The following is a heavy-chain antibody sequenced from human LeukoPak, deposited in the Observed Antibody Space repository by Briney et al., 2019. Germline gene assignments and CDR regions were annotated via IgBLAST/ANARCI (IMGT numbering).Heavy chain of an antibody. Sequence: SETLSLTCTVSGDSSSSSSYYWGWIRQPPGKGLEWIGSIFYSGSTYYNPSLKSRVTISVETSQNQFSLKLSSVTAADTAVYYCARGKDTAIRYYFDYWGQGTLVTVSS. D-gene: IGHD5-18*01. J-gene: IGHJ4*02. CDR2: IFYSGST. V-gene: IGHV4-39*07. CDR3: ARGKDTAIRYYFDY. CDR1: GDSSSSSSYY.